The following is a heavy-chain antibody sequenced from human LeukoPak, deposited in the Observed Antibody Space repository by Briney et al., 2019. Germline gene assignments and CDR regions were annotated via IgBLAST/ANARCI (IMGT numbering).Heavy chain of an antibody. V-gene: IGHV3-43*02. D-gene: IGHD6-13*01. CDR2: ISGDGGST. Sequence: GSMRLSCAASGFTFDDYAMHWVRQAPGKGLEWVSLISGDGGSTYYADSVKGRFTISRDNSKNSLYLQMNSLRTEDTALYYCAKDTSPGSSWFAYYYYYGMDVWGQGTTVTVSS. CDR1: GFTFDDYA. CDR3: AKDTSPGSSWFAYYYYYGMDV. J-gene: IGHJ6*02.